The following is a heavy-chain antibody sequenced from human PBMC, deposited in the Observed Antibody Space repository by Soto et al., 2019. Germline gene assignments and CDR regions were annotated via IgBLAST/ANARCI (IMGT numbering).Heavy chain of an antibody. CDR2: ISWNSGSI. J-gene: IGHJ5*02. D-gene: IGHD6-13*01. V-gene: IGHV3-9*01. Sequence: SHRHSCAASGFTFDDYAMHWVRQAPGKGLEWVSGISWNSGSIGYADSVKGRFTISRDNAKNSLYLQMNSLRAEDTALYYCAKGGFRIAAAGTGSWFDPWGQGTLVTVS. CDR3: AKGGFRIAAAGTGSWFDP. CDR1: GFTFDDYA.